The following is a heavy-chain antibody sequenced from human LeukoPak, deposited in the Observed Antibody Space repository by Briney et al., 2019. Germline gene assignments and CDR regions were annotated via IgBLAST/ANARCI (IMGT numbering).Heavy chain of an antibody. V-gene: IGHV4-38-2*02. Sequence: SETLSLTCTVSGYSISSGYYWGWIRQPPGKGLEWIGSIYHSGSTYYSPSLKSRVTISVDTSKNQFSLKLSSVTAADTAVYYCARSAVAGNYYYYYYMDVWGKGTTVTVSS. D-gene: IGHD6-19*01. CDR2: IYHSGST. CDR1: GYSISSGYY. CDR3: ARSAVAGNYYYYYYMDV. J-gene: IGHJ6*03.